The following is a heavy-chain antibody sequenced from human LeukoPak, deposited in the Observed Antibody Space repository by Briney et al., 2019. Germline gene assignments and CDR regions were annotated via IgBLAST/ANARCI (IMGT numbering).Heavy chain of an antibody. CDR3: AKAWMVRGVIKNPFDY. Sequence: PGGSLRLSCAASGFTFSSYGVHWVRQAPGKGLEWVAFIRYDGSNKYYADSVKGRFTISRDNSKNTRYLQMNSLRAEDTAVYYCAKAWMVRGVIKNPFDYWGQGTLVTVSS. CDR2: IRYDGSNK. J-gene: IGHJ4*02. V-gene: IGHV3-30*02. D-gene: IGHD3-10*01. CDR1: GFTFSSYG.